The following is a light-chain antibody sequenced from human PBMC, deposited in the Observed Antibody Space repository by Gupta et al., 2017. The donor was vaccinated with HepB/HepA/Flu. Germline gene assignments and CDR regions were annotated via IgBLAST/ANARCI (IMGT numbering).Light chain of an antibody. Sequence: DVVMTQSPLSLPVTLGQSASISCRSSQNLLFSDGNTFLHWFQQRPGQSPRRLIYRVSNRDSGVPDRFSGSGSGTDFTLEISRVEAEDVAVYYCEQGKHCPFTFGGGTKVEIK. CDR3: EQGKHCPFT. CDR1: QNLLFSDGNTF. V-gene: IGKV2-30*01. J-gene: IGKJ4*01. CDR2: RVS.